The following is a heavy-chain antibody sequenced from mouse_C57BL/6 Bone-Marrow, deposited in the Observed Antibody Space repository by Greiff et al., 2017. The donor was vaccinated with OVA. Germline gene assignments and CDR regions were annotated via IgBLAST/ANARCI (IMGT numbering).Heavy chain of an antibody. D-gene: IGHD2-2*01. J-gene: IGHJ3*01. CDR2: IDPETGGT. Sequence: VKLQQSGAELVRPGASVTLSCKASGYTFTDYEMHWVKQTPVHGLEWIGAIDPETGGTAYNQKFKGKAILTADKSSSTAYMELRSLTSEDSAVYYCTRHGYDAWFAYWGQGTLVTVSA. CDR1: GYTFTDYE. CDR3: TRHGYDAWFAY. V-gene: IGHV1-15*01.